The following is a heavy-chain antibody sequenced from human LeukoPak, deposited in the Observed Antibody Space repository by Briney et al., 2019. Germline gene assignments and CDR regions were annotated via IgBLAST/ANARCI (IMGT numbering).Heavy chain of an antibody. D-gene: IGHD3-3*01. Sequence: GSSVKVSCKASGGTFSSYAISWVRQAPGQGLEWMGGIIPIFGTANYAQKFQGRVTITADESTSTAYMVLSSLRSEDTAVYYCASRAYDFWSGYSAEYFQHWGQGTLVTVSS. CDR2: IIPIFGTA. CDR1: GGTFSSYA. CDR3: ASRAYDFWSGYSAEYFQH. V-gene: IGHV1-69*01. J-gene: IGHJ1*01.